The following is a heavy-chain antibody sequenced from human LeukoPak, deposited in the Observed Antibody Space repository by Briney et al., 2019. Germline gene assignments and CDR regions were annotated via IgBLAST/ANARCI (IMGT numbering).Heavy chain of an antibody. CDR3: ARDYPPGDY. D-gene: IGHD3-16*02. J-gene: IGHJ4*02. V-gene: IGHV3-7*01. CDR2: IKEDGNEK. Sequence: GGSLRLSCTASGFNFNNFFMTWVRQAPGKGLEWVANIKEDGNEKYYVDSVKGRFTISRDNANNSLYLQMNSLGTEDTAVYFRARDYPPGDYWGQGTLVTVSS. CDR1: GFNFNNFF.